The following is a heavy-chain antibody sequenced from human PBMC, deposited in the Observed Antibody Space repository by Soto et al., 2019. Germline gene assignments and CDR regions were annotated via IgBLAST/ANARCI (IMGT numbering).Heavy chain of an antibody. CDR2: ISDSSGII. J-gene: IGHJ4*02. Sequence: GGSLRLSCAGSGFTFRNYGMNWVRQAPGKGLEWVSYISDSSGIIHYADSVKGRFTISRDNSKNTLYLQMNSLRAEDTAVYYCANGYYYDSSGYSDYWGQGTLVTVSS. CDR1: GFTFRNYG. V-gene: IGHV3-48*01. D-gene: IGHD3-22*01. CDR3: ANGYYYDSSGYSDY.